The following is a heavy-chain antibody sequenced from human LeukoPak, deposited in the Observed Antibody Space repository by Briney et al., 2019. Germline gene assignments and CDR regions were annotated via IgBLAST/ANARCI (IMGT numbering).Heavy chain of an antibody. CDR2: IRYDGSNK. Sequence: GGSLRLSCAASGFTFSSYGMHWVRQAPGKGLEWVAFIRYDGSNKYYADSVKGRFTISRDNSKNTLYLQMNSLRAGDTAVYYCAKDARPVSYNWFDPWGQGTLVTVSS. CDR3: AKDARPVSYNWFDP. J-gene: IGHJ5*02. D-gene: IGHD6-6*01. V-gene: IGHV3-30*02. CDR1: GFTFSSYG.